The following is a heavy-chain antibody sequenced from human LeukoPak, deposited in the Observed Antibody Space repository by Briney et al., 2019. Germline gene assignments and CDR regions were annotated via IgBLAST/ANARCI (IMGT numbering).Heavy chain of an antibody. CDR3: ARGFGSSWYPWFDP. J-gene: IGHJ5*02. CDR2: IYYSGST. Sequence: ASETLSLTCTVSGGSTSSSSYYWSWIRQPPGKGLEWIGYIYYSGSTNYNPSLKSRVTISVDTSKNQFSLKLSSVTAADTAVYYCARGFGSSWYPWFDPWGQGTLVTVSS. D-gene: IGHD6-13*01. CDR1: GGSTSSSSYY. V-gene: IGHV4-61*01.